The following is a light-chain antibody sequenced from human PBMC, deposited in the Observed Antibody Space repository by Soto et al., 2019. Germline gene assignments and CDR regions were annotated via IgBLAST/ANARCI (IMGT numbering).Light chain of an antibody. CDR1: QSVSGSY. J-gene: IGKJ1*01. CDR2: GAS. CDR3: QQYNNWPPTWT. Sequence: EIVLTQSPGTLSLSPGERATLSCRASQSVSGSYLAWYQQKPGQAPRLLIYGASTRATGIPARFSGSGSGTEFTLTISSLQSEDFAVYYCQQYNNWPPTWTFGQGTKVDI. V-gene: IGKV3-15*01.